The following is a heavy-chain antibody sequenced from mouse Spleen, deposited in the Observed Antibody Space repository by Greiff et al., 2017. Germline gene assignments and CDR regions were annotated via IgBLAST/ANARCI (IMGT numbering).Heavy chain of an antibody. D-gene: IGHD2-1*01. J-gene: IGHJ4*01. Sequence: QLQQPGAELVKPGASVKLSCKASGYTFTSYWMQWVKQRPGQGLEWIGEIDPSDSYTNYNQKFKGKATLTVDTSSSTAYMQLSSLTSEDSAVYYCARRGNYYAMDYWGQGTSVTVSS. CDR1: GYTFTSYW. CDR3: ARRGNYYAMDY. CDR2: IDPSDSYT. V-gene: IGHV1-50*01.